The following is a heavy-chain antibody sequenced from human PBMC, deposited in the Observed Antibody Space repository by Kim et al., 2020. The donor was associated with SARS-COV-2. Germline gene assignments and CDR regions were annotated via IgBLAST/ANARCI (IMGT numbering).Heavy chain of an antibody. CDR1: GGSISSGGYY. CDR2: IYYSGSN. V-gene: IGHV4-31*05. J-gene: IGHJ6*01. CDR3: GTRERYGIDV. D-gene: IGHD1-26*01. Sequence: SETLSLTCTVSGGSISSGGYYWSWIRPHPGKGLEWIRYIYYSGSNYYNPSLKSRITISVDTNKNQFSLKRSSVAAAAAAYYCGTRERYGIDVWGHGGT.